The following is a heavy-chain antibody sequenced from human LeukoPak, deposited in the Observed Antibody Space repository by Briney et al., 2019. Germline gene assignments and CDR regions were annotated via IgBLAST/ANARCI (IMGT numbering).Heavy chain of an antibody. V-gene: IGHV3-64D*09. CDR2: LSSRGDST. J-gene: IGHJ4*02. CDR1: GFTFSSYA. D-gene: IGHD5-18*01. CDR3: VRRGYPYAYDF. Sequence: GGSVRLSCSASGFTFSSYAMHWVRQAPGKGLEYVSALSSRGDSTSYADSVRGRFTISRDTSKNTLFLQMSSLRADDSAVYYCVRRGYPYAYDFWGQGTLVTVSS.